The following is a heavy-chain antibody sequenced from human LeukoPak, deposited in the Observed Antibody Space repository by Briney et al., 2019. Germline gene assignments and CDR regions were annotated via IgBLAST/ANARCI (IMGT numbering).Heavy chain of an antibody. Sequence: PSETLSLTCSVSGASVSSGGYYWSWIRQPPGEGLEWIGYIYYSGSTNYNPSLKSRVTISVDTSKNQFSLKLSSVTAADTAVYYCARRARSSGWYYYYYMDVWGKGTTVTVSS. CDR1: GASVSSGGYY. V-gene: IGHV4-61*08. J-gene: IGHJ6*03. CDR2: IYYSGST. CDR3: ARRARSSGWYYYYYMDV. D-gene: IGHD6-19*01.